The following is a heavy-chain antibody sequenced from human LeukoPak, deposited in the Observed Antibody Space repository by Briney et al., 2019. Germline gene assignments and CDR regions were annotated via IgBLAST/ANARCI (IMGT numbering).Heavy chain of an antibody. CDR2: ISYDGSNK. CDR1: GFTFSSYA. CDR3: ARRSYLSGFDY. J-gene: IGHJ4*02. V-gene: IGHV3-30*04. Sequence: GGSLRLSCAASGFTFSSYAMHWVRQAPGKGLEWVAVISYDGSNKYYADSVKGRFTISRDNSKNTLYLQMNGLRAEDTAVYYCARRSYLSGFDYWGQGTLVTVSS. D-gene: IGHD1-26*01.